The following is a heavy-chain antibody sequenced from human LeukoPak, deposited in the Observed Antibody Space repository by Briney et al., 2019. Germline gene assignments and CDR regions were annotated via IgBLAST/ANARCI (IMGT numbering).Heavy chain of an antibody. J-gene: IGHJ4*02. CDR3: ATYRQVLLPFES. D-gene: IGHD5-18*01. CDR2: IFPSGGEI. Sequence: GGSLRLSCAASGFTFSTFAMLWVRQPPGKGLEWVSSIFPSGGEIHYADSVRGRFTISRDNSKSILSLQMNRLRAEDTAIYYCATYRQVLLPFESWGQGTLVTVSS. V-gene: IGHV3-23*01. CDR1: GFTFSTFA.